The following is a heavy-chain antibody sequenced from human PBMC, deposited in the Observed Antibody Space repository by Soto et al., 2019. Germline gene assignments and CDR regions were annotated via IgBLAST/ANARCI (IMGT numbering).Heavy chain of an antibody. CDR2: IYYSGST. Sequence: SETLSLTCTVSGGSISSYYWSWIRQPPGKGLEWIGYIYYSGSTNYNPSLKSRVTISVDTSKNQFSLKLSSVTAADTAVYYCARYPFISSRLTHPPKTPLWAKGT. D-gene: IGHD6-13*01. CDR1: GGSISSYY. J-gene: IGHJ6*03. V-gene: IGHV4-59*08. CDR3: ARYPFISSRLTHPPKTPL.